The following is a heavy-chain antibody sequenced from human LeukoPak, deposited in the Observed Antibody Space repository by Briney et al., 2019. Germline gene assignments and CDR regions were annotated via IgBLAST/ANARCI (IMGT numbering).Heavy chain of an antibody. Sequence: TSETLSLTCTVSGGSISSSSYYWGWIRQPPGKGLEWIGSIYYTGSTYYSPSLKSRVTISVDTSMNQFSLKLSSVTAADTAVYYCAREGYYDFWSGYPPTWFDPWGQGTLVTVSS. V-gene: IGHV4-39*02. D-gene: IGHD3-3*01. J-gene: IGHJ5*02. CDR1: GGSISSSSYY. CDR3: AREGYYDFWSGYPPTWFDP. CDR2: IYYTGST.